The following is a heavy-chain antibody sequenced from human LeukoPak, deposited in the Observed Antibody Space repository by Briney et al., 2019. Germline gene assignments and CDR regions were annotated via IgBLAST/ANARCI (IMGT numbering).Heavy chain of an antibody. CDR2: MNPNSGNT. CDR1: GYTFTSYD. J-gene: IGHJ6*02. Sequence: ASVKVSCKASGYTFTSYDINWVRQATGQGLEWMGWMNPNSGNTGYAQKFQGRVTMTRNTSISTAYMELSSLRSEDTAVYYCASGVGGLYYYYGMDAWGQGTTVTVSS. D-gene: IGHD3/OR15-3a*01. V-gene: IGHV1-8*01. CDR3: ASGVGGLYYYYGMDA.